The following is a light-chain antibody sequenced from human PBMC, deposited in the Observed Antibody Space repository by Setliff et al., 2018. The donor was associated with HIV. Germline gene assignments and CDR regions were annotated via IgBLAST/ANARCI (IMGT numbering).Light chain of an antibody. CDR3: SSYRISGTVV. V-gene: IGLV2-14*02. Sequence: LTQPASVSGSPGQSITISCTGTSSDVGTYNLVSWYQQHPGKAPKLMIYEVNNRPSGVSNRFSGSKSDNTASLTISGLQTEDEADYYCSSYRISGTVVFGGGTKVTVL. J-gene: IGLJ2*01. CDR2: EVN. CDR1: SSDVGTYNL.